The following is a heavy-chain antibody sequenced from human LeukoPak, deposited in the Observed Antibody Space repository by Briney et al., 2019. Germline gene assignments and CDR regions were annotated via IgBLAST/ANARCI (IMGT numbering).Heavy chain of an antibody. D-gene: IGHD6-19*01. CDR3: ARDAKYSSGWSR. CDR2: INSDGSTT. CDR1: GFAFSRYW. J-gene: IGHJ4*02. V-gene: IGHV3-74*01. Sequence: GSLRLSCVASGFAFSRYWMHWVRQAPGKGLVWVSRINSDGSTTIYADSVEGRFTISRDNAKSTLYLQMNSLRAEDTAVYYCARDAKYSSGWSRWGQGTLVTVSS.